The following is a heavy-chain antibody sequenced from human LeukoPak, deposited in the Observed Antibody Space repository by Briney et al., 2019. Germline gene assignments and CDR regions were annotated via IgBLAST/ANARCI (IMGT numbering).Heavy chain of an antibody. CDR1: GGSISSGGYS. J-gene: IGHJ4*02. CDR3: ARSPPGWYYDNSGQYYFDT. V-gene: IGHV4-30-2*01. Sequence: PSETLSLTCAVSGGSISSGGYSWSWIRQPPGKGLEWIGYIYHSGSTYYNPSLKSRVTISVDRSKNQFSLKLSSVTAADTAVYYCARSPPGWYYDNSGQYYFDTWGQGALVTVSS. D-gene: IGHD3-22*01. CDR2: IYHSGST.